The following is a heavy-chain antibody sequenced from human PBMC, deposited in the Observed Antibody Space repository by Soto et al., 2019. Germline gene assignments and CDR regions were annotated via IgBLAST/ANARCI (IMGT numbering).Heavy chain of an antibody. Sequence: ASVKVSCKASGYTFTGYYMHWVRHAPGQGLEWMGWINPNSGGTNYAQKFQGRVTMTRDTSISTAYMELSRLRSDDTAVYYCARAGRTYYHDSSSYYLGYWGQGTLVTVSS. V-gene: IGHV1-2*02. D-gene: IGHD3-22*01. J-gene: IGHJ4*02. CDR3: ARAGRTYYHDSSSYYLGY. CDR1: GYTFTGYY. CDR2: INPNSGGT.